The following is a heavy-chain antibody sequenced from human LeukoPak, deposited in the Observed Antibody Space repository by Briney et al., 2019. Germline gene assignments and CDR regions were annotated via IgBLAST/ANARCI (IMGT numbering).Heavy chain of an antibody. CDR2: ISGSDGST. D-gene: IGHD4-23*01. Sequence: GGSLRLSCAAPGFTFSNYAMSWVRQAPAQGLEWVSSISGSDGSTYYADSVEGRFTISRDNSKNTLYLQMNSLRAEDTAVYYCAKGDGGDYYYNMDVWGKGTTVTVSS. CDR3: AKGDGGDYYYNMDV. CDR1: GFTFSNYA. V-gene: IGHV3-23*01. J-gene: IGHJ6*03.